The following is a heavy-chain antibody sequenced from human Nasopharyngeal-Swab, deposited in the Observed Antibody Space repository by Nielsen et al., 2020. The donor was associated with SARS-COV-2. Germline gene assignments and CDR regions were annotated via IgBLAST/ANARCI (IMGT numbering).Heavy chain of an antibody. CDR3: ASTPLDSSGYYYAFHY. CDR1: GFTFSRYT. D-gene: IGHD3-22*01. Sequence: GGSLRLSCAASGFTFSRYTMPWVRQAPGKGLECVAVISYDGSNKYYADSVKGRFTISRDISKNTLYLQMNSLRAEDTAVFYCASTPLDSSGYYYAFHYWGRGTLVTVSS. V-gene: IGHV3-30-3*01. J-gene: IGHJ4*02. CDR2: ISYDGSNK.